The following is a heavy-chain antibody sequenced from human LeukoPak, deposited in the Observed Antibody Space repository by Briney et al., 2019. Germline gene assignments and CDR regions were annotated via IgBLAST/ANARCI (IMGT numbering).Heavy chain of an antibody. CDR2: ISYDGSNK. V-gene: IGHV3-30*04. CDR3: AKDDAWGRFQH. CDR1: GFTFSGSA. Sequence: GGSLKLSCAASGFTFSGSAMHWVRQAPGKGLEWVAVISYDGSNKYYADSVKGRFTISRDNYKNTVTLQVSSLRVEDTAVYYCAKDDAWGRFQHWGQGTQVSVSS. J-gene: IGHJ1*01. D-gene: IGHD3-16*01.